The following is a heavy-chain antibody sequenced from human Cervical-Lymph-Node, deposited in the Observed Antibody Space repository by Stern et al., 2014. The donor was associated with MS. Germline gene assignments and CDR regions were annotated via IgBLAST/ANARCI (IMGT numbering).Heavy chain of an antibody. CDR2: INPYSSGT. CDR1: GYTFTGYY. D-gene: IGHD1-26*01. Sequence: QVQLVQSGAEVKKPGASVKVSCKASGYTFTGYYMHWVRQAPGQGLEWMGRINPYSSGTNSAQKFQGRVTMTRDTSISTAYMELSRLRSDDTAVYYCARERALIVGATTGFDYWGQGTLVTVSS. CDR3: ARERALIVGATTGFDY. V-gene: IGHV1-2*06. J-gene: IGHJ4*02.